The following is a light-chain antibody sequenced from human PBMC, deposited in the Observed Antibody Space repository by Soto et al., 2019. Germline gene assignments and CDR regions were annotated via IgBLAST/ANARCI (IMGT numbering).Light chain of an antibody. V-gene: IGKV1-39*01. CDR3: QQSYSRRLT. Sequence: DIQMTQSPSSLSASVGDRVTITCRASQSISSYLNWYPQKPGKAPKLLIYAASSLQSGVPSRFSGSGSGTDFTLTISSLQPEDFATYYCQQSYSRRLTFGQVTKVEIK. CDR2: AAS. CDR1: QSISSY. J-gene: IGKJ1*01.